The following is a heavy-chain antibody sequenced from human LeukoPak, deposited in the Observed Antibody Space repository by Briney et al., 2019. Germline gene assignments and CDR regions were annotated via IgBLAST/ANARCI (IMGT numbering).Heavy chain of an antibody. J-gene: IGHJ4*02. CDR1: GYTFTSYG. CDR2: ISAYNGNT. Sequence: GASVKVSCKASGYTFTSYGITWVRQAPGQGLEWMRWISAYNGNTNYAQKLQGRVTMTTDTSTTTVYMELKSLRSDDTAVYFCARDPSFAFYDSSGFFDHWGQGTLVTVSS. CDR3: ARDPSFAFYDSSGFFDH. V-gene: IGHV1-18*01. D-gene: IGHD3-22*01.